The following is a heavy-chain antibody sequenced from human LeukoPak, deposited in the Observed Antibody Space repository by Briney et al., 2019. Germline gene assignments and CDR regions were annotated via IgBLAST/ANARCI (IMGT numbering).Heavy chain of an antibody. CDR1: GFTFGDYA. CDR3: TRAGWSTVPDY. D-gene: IGHD4-17*01. J-gene: IGHJ4*02. CDR2: IRSKAYGGTT. V-gene: IGHV3-49*04. Sequence: GGSLRLSCTASGFTFGDYAMSWVRQAPGKGLEWVGFIRSKAYGGTTEYAASVKGRFTISRDDSKSIAYLQMNSLKTEDTAVYYCTRAGWSTVPDYWGQGTLVTVSS.